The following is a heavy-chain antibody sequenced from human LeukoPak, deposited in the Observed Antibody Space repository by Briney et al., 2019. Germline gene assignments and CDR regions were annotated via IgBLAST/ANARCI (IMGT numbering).Heavy chain of an antibody. CDR2: INHSGST. CDR1: GGPFSGYY. Sequence: ETSETLSLTCAVYGGPFSGYYWSWIRQPPGKGLEWIGEINHSGSTNYNPSLKSRVTISVDTSKNQFSLKLRSVTAADTAVYYCARETGSYNMDVWGTGATVTVSS. D-gene: IGHD1-26*01. V-gene: IGHV4-34*01. CDR3: ARETGSYNMDV. J-gene: IGHJ6*03.